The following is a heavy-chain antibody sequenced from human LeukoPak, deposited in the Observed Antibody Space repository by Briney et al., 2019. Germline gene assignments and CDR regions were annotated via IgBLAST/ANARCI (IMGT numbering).Heavy chain of an antibody. Sequence: LSRAASLLTYINYPLSWLGQAPSRGGEGVGLIRNKAYGGTTEYAACVKGRFTISRDHSKHIASLKMNSLKTEDTAVYYCTRGRDSSSWHYYYYGMDVWGQGTTVTVSS. CDR2: IRNKAYGGTT. V-gene: IGHV3-49*02. D-gene: IGHD6-13*01. CDR3: TRGRDSSSWHYYYYGMDV. J-gene: IGHJ6*02. CDR1: LLTYINYP.